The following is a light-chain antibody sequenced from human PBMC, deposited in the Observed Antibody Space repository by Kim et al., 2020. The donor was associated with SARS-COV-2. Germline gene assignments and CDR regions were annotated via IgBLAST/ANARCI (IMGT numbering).Light chain of an antibody. CDR1: SGSSASTY. CDR2: EDN. CDR3: QSYDSSNWV. V-gene: IGLV6-57*03. J-gene: IGLJ3*02. Sequence: GKPVTISCTRSSGSSASTYVQWYQQRPGRAPTTVIYEDNQRPAGVPDRFSGSIDSSSNSASLTISGLKTEDEADYYCQSYDSSNWVFGGGTQLTVL.